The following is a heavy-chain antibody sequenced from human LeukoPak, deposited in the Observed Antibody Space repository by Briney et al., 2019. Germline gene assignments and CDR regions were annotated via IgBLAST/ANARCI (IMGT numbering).Heavy chain of an antibody. CDR1: GGSISSYY. D-gene: IGHD6-6*01. V-gene: IGHV4-4*09. CDR3: ARHLSYSSSSGAQYFDY. CDR2: IYTSGST. Sequence: PSETLSLTCTVSGGSISSYYWSWIRQPPGKGLEWNGYIYTSGSTNYNPSLKSRVTISVDTSKNQFSLKLSSVTAADTAVYYCARHLSYSSSSGAQYFDYWGQGTLVTVSS. J-gene: IGHJ4*02.